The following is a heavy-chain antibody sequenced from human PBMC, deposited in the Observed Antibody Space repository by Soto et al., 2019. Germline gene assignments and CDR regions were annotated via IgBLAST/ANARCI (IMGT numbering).Heavy chain of an antibody. CDR2: TYYRSRWFN. J-gene: IGHJ5*01. CDR3: ARLRGDSWFDF. V-gene: IGHV6-1*01. Sequence: QVQLQQSGPGLVKPSKTLSLTCAISGDSVSSNSATWDWIRQSPSRGLEWLGRTYYRSRWFNDYSGSVKGRITINPDKSNNQFSLQLTSLSPDDTAVYYCARLRGDSWFDFWGQGTRVTVSS. CDR1: GDSVSSNSAT.